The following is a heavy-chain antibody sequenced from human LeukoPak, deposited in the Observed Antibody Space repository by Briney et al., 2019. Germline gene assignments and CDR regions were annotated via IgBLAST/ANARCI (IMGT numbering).Heavy chain of an antibody. J-gene: IGHJ4*02. CDR3: ARFYANEWELPH. CDR1: GFTFSSYA. Sequence: GGSLRLSCAASGFTFSSYAMHWVRQAPGKGLEWVAVISYDGSNKYYADSVKGRFTISRDNSKNTLYLQMNSLRAEDTAVYYCARFYANEWELPHWGQGTLVAVSS. CDR2: ISYDGSNK. V-gene: IGHV3-30*04. D-gene: IGHD1-26*01.